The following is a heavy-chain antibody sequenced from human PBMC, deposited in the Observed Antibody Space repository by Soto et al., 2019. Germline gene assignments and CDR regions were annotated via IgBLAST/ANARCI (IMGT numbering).Heavy chain of an antibody. CDR3: ARGLRSEMDY. V-gene: IGHV4-34*01. Sequence: QVQLQQWGAGLLKPSETLSLTCAVYGGSFSGYYWSWIRQPPGKGLEWIGEINHSGSTNYNPSLKWRVTIAVDTSKNHFSLKLSSVTAADTAVYYCARGLRSEMDYWGQGTLVTVSS. CDR1: GGSFSGYY. J-gene: IGHJ4*02. CDR2: INHSGST.